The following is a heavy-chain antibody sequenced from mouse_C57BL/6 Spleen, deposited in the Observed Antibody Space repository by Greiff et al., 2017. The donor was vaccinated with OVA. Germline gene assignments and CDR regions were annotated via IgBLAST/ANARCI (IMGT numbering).Heavy chain of an antibody. D-gene: IGHD2-3*01. Sequence: QVQLQQPGAELVRPGTSVKLSCKASGYTFTSYWMHWVKQRPGQGLEWIGVIDPSDSYPNYNQKFKGKATLTVDTSSSTAYMQLSSLTSEDSAVYYCARRGIYDTMGNYYAMDYWGQGTSVTVSS. CDR1: GYTFTSYW. J-gene: IGHJ4*01. CDR3: ARRGIYDTMGNYYAMDY. V-gene: IGHV1-59*01. CDR2: IDPSDSYP.